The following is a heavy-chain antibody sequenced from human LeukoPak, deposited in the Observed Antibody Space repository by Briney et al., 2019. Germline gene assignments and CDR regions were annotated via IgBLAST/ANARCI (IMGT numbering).Heavy chain of an antibody. CDR3: ASGDSGSSWYYFDY. Sequence: GGSLRLSCAASGFTFSTYGMHWVRQAPGKGLEWVAVIWYDGSDIYYADSVKGRFTISRDNSKNTLYLQMNSLRAEDTTVYYCASGDSGSSWYYFDYWGEGTLVTVSS. CDR2: IWYDGSDI. V-gene: IGHV3-33*01. D-gene: IGHD6-13*01. J-gene: IGHJ4*02. CDR1: GFTFSTYG.